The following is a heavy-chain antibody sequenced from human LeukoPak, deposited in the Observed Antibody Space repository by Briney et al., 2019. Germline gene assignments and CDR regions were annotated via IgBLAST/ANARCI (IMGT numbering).Heavy chain of an antibody. J-gene: IGHJ4*02. V-gene: IGHV3-33*01. CDR2: IWHDGSNK. D-gene: IGHD5/OR15-5a*01. CDR3: SREGVNIVSTITGSTPDY. Sequence: GGSLRLSCAASGFSFSSYGMHWVRQAPGKGLEWVAVIWHDGSNKYYAESVKGRFTISRDNSKNTLYLQMNSLRDEDTAVYYCSREGVNIVSTITGSTPDYGGQGPLVSVS. CDR1: GFSFSSYG.